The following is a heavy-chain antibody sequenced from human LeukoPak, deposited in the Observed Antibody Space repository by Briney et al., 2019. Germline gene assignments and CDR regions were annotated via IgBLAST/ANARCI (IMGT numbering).Heavy chain of an antibody. CDR2: INQDGSEK. CDR3: ARDHVVAGLLIDS. V-gene: IGHV3-7*01. CDR1: GFSFSDYW. D-gene: IGHD6-19*01. J-gene: IGHJ5*01. Sequence: PGGSLRLSCAASGFSFSDYWMTWVRQAPGKGLEWVASINQDGSEKYSVDSVKGRFTISRDNARNSLYLQMSSLRAEDTAVYYCARDHVVAGLLIDSWGQGTLVTVSS.